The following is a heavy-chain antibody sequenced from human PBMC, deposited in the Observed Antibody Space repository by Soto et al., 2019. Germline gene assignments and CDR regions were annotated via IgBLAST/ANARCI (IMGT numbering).Heavy chain of an antibody. CDR1: GASLGGFH. CDR2: IIHGGST. D-gene: IGHD3-16*01. Sequence: PSETLSLTCAIYGASLGGFHWTWLRQAPGKGLEWIGEIIHGGSTNYNPSLKGRVSFSLDTSKNQFFLHLMSVTAAVTAVYYCARRPLGYDYVGHTSRKVEDTLDIWGHKTLVTVSS. CDR3: ARRPLGYDYVGHTSRKVEDTLDI. V-gene: IGHV4-34*12. J-gene: IGHJ3*02.